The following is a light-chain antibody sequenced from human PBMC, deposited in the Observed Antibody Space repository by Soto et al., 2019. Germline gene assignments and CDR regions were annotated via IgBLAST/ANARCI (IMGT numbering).Light chain of an antibody. V-gene: IGKV3-15*01. Sequence: EIVMTQSPATLSVSPGERATLSCRASQSVSSNLAWYQQKPGQAPRLLIYGASSRATGIPVRFSGSGSGTDFTLTISSLQSEDFAVYYCQQYNNWPRTFGQGTKVDI. CDR2: GAS. CDR3: QQYNNWPRT. J-gene: IGKJ1*01. CDR1: QSVSSN.